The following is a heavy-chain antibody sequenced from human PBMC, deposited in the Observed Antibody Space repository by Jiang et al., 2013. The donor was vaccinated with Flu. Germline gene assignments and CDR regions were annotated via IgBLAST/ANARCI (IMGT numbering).Heavy chain of an antibody. CDR1: GFTFSSYS. V-gene: IGHV3-21*01. CDR2: ISSSSSYI. Sequence: GFTFSSYSMNWVRQAPGKGLEWVSSISSSSSYIYYADSVKGRFTISRDNAKNSLYLQMNSLRAEDTAVYYCARGMDSSHAFDIWGQGTMVTVSS. J-gene: IGHJ3*02. CDR3: ARGMDSSHAFDI. D-gene: IGHD6-19*01.